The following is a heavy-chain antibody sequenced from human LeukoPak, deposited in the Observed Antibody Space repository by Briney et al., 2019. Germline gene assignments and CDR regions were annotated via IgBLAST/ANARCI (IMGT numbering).Heavy chain of an antibody. D-gene: IGHD3-22*01. J-gene: IGHJ5*02. CDR3: AREYYDSPGFDP. CDR1: GYTFTSYD. Sequence: GASVKVSCKASGYTFTSYDINWVRQATGPGLEWMGWMSPNSGNTGYAQKFQGRVTITRNTSISTAYMELSSLRSGDTAVYYCAREYYDSPGFDPWGQGTLVTVSS. V-gene: IGHV1-8*03. CDR2: MSPNSGNT.